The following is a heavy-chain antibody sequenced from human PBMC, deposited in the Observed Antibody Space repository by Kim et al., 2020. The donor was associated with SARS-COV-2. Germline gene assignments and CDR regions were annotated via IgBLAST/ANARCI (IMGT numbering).Heavy chain of an antibody. J-gene: IGHJ4*01. CDR3: AKDKDYDSSGYGHFDY. V-gene: IGHV3-9*01. CDR2: ISWNSGSI. CDR1: GFTFDDYA. D-gene: IGHD3-22*01. Sequence: GGSLRLSCAASGFTFDDYAMHWVRQAPGKGLEWVSGISWNSGSIGYADSVKGRFTISRDNAKNSLYLQMNSLRAEDTALYYCAKDKDYDSSGYGHFDYWG.